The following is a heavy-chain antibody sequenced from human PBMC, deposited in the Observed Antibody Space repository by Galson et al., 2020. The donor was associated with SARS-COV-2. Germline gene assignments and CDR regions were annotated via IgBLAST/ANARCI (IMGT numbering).Heavy chain of an antibody. CDR3: APVDILTGIDY. J-gene: IGHJ4*02. V-gene: IGHV1-24*01. CDR1: GYSLTGLS. CDR2: FDPEYDET. Sequence: GASVKVSCKVSGYSLTGLSMHWVRQAPGKGLEWMGAFDPEYDETVYAQKFQGRVIMTQDTSTDTAYMELSNLRSEDTARYYCAPVDILTGIDYWGQGTLVSVSS. D-gene: IGHD3-9*01.